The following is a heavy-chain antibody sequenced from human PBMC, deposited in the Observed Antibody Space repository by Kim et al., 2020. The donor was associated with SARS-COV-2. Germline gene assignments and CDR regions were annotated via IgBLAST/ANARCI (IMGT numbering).Heavy chain of an antibody. J-gene: IGHJ4*02. CDR1: GYTFTSYY. Sequence: ASVKVSCKASGYTFTSYYMHWVRQAPGQGLEWMGIINPSGGSTSYAQKFQGRVTMTRDTSTSTIYIELSSLRSEDTAVYYFAGDSGVYYYDSSGYYFGYWGQGTLVTVSS. V-gene: IGHV1-46*01. CDR3: AGDSGVYYYDSSGYYFGY. D-gene: IGHD3-22*01. CDR2: INPSGGST.